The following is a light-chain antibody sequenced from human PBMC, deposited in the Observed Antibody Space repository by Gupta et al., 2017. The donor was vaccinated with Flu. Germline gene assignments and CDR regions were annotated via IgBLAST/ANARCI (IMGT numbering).Light chain of an antibody. J-gene: IGKJ5*01. CDR2: DAS. Sequence: PATLSLSPGERAILSCRASQSVASYLAWYQQKTGQDPRLLISDASNRATAIPARFSGSGSGTDVTLTISSLQPEDFALYYCQQRSSWPITFGQGTRLEIK. V-gene: IGKV3-11*01. CDR3: QQRSSWPIT. CDR1: QSVASY.